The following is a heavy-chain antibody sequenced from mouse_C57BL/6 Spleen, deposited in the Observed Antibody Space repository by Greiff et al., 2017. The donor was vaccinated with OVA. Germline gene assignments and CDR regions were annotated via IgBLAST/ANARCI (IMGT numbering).Heavy chain of an antibody. Sequence: EVRLVGSGGGLVKPGGSLKLSCAASGFTFSDYGMHWDRQAPEKGLGWVAYISSGSSTFYYADTVKGRFTIFRDNAKNTLFLQMTSLRSEDTAMYYCARNLYDYDIWFAYWGQGTLVTVSA. CDR3: ARNLYDYDIWFAY. CDR1: GFTFSDYG. CDR2: ISSGSSTF. V-gene: IGHV5-17*01. D-gene: IGHD2-4*01. J-gene: IGHJ3*01.